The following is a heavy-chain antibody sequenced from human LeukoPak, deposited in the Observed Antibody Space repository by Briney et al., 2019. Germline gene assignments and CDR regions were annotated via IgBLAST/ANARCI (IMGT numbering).Heavy chain of an antibody. V-gene: IGHV3-7*04. CDR1: GFTFSGHW. CDR3: ARSTRPFAGAFDI. D-gene: IGHD3-9*01. J-gene: IGHJ4*02. CDR2: INQGGSES. Sequence: GGSLRLSCAASGFTFSGHWMSWVRQAPGKGLEWVANINQGGSESYFVGSVKGRFTISRDNAKNSLSLQMNSLRAEDTAVYYCARSTRPFAGAFDIWGQGTLVTVSS.